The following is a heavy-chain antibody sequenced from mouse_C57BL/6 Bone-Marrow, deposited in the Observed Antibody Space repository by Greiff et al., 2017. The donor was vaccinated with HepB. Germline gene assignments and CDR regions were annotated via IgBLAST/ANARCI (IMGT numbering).Heavy chain of an antibody. CDR2: ISYDGSN. Sequence: EVQRVESGPGLVKPSQSLSLTCSVTGYSITSCYYWNWIRQFPGNKLEWMGHISYDGSNNYNPSLKNRISITSDTSKNQFFLKLNSVTTEDTATYYCASGGNPAWFAYWGQGTLVTVSA. V-gene: IGHV3-6*01. CDR3: ASGGNPAWFAY. J-gene: IGHJ3*01. CDR1: GYSITSCYY.